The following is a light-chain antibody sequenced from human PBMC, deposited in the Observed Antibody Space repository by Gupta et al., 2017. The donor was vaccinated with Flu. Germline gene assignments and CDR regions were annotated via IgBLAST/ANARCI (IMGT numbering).Light chain of an antibody. CDR1: SNDVGSYNL. Sequence: QSALTQPASVSGSPGQWTTISGTTISNDVGSYNLVSWYQQHPDTAPKLIIYEATKRPSWVSSRCSGSKSGNTASLTISGRQAEDDAYYYCCSSAGTVLFGGGTKLTVL. V-gene: IGLV2-23*01. CDR2: EAT. J-gene: IGLJ2*01. CDR3: CSSAGTVL.